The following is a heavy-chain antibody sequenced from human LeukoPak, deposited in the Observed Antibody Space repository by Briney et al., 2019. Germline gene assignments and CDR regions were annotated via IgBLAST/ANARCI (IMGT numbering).Heavy chain of an antibody. D-gene: IGHD6-13*01. Sequence: GGSLRLSCAASGFTFSTYWMRWVRQVPGKGLVWVSRINPDGSSTHYADSVRGRFTISRDNAKNTLYVQMNTLRAEDTAMYYCVREGGTSSWYFRGFDYWGQGTLVTVSS. V-gene: IGHV3-74*01. J-gene: IGHJ4*02. CDR2: INPDGSST. CDR1: GFTFSTYW. CDR3: VREGGTSSWYFRGFDY.